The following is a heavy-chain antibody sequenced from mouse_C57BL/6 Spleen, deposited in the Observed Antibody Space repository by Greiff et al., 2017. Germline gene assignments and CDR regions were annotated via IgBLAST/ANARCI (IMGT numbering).Heavy chain of an antibody. J-gene: IGHJ1*03. V-gene: IGHV1-62-3*01. CDR1: GYTFTSYW. CDR3: TDYDYGDDV. D-gene: IGHD2-4*01. Sequence: QVQLQQPGAELVKPGASVKLSCKASGYTFTSYWMHWVQPRPGRGLEWIGRIDPNSGGTKYNEKFQSKATLTVGKPSSTAYMELRSLTSEDSAVYYCTDYDYGDDVWGTGTTVTVSS. CDR2: IDPNSGGT.